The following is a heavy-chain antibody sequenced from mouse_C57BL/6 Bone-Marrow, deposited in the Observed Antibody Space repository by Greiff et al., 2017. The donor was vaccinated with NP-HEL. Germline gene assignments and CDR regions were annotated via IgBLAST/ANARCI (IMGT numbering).Heavy chain of an antibody. D-gene: IGHD1-1*01. CDR2: IRNKANGDTT. J-gene: IGHJ2*01. CDR3: ARYNYYGSRGYFDY. V-gene: IGHV7-3*01. CDR1: GFTFTDYY. Sequence: EVKLVESGGGLVQPGGSLSLSCAASGFTFTDYYMSWVRQPPGKALEWLGFIRNKANGDTTEYSATVKGRFTISIDNSQSILYLQMHALRAEDSATYYCARYNYYGSRGYFDYWGQGTTLTVSS.